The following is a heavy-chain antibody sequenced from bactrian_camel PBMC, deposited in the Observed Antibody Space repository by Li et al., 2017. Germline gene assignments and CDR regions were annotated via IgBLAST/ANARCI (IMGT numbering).Heavy chain of an antibody. CDR2: LERDGNT. CDR1: GYQWAAYC. D-gene: IGHD1*01. J-gene: IGHJ4*01. CDR3: AADRRDRWTAHSGSGLRSAYCYNRRDEYNY. V-gene: IGHV3S10*01. Sequence: DVQLVESGGGSVQPGGSLRLSCATSGYQWAAYCMGWFRQRPSKEREGLVYLERDGNTGYADSVKGRFTISRDSAKKTMYLHMYTLTPDDTAVYICAADRRDRWTAHSGSGLRSAYCYNRRDEYNYWGQGTQVTVS.